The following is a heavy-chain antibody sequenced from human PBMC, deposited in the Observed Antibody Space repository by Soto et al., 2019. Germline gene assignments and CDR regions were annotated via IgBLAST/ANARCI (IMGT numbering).Heavy chain of an antibody. J-gene: IGHJ5*02. Sequence: GGSLRLSCSVSGFSFSSYAMDWVRQAPGKGLEFLSAISTNGGTTYYADSVKGRFTISRDNSKNTLYLQLSSLRIEDTAVYYCLADCSGGSCLLDPWGQGTLVTVSS. CDR1: GFSFSSYA. V-gene: IGHV3-64D*06. CDR3: LADCSGGSCLLDP. D-gene: IGHD2-15*01. CDR2: ISTNGGTT.